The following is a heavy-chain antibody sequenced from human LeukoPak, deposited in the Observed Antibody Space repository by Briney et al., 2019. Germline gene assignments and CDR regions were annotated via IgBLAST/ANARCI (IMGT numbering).Heavy chain of an antibody. Sequence: SETLSLTCTVSGGSIRSYYWSWIRQPPGKGLECIGYIYYSGSTNYNPSLKSRVTISVDSSKNQFSLKLSSVTAADTAVYYCARGPRSSWSSYFDYWGQGTLVTVSS. CDR1: GGSIRSYY. J-gene: IGHJ4*02. V-gene: IGHV4-59*01. D-gene: IGHD6-13*01. CDR3: ARGPRSSWSSYFDY. CDR2: IYYSGST.